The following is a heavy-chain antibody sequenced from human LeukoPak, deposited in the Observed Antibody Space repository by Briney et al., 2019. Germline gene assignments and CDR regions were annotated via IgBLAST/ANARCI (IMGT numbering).Heavy chain of an antibody. CDR1: GDSVSSNSAA. J-gene: IGHJ4*02. Sequence: SQTLSLTCAISGDSVSSNSAAWNWIRQSPSRGLEWLGRTYYRSKRYIDYAVSVNGRLTINPDTSKNQFSLQLDSVTPEDTAVYYCARSRGSGNYGYFDYWGQGTLVTASS. D-gene: IGHD1-26*01. V-gene: IGHV6-1*01. CDR3: ARSRGSGNYGYFDY. CDR2: TYYRSKRYI.